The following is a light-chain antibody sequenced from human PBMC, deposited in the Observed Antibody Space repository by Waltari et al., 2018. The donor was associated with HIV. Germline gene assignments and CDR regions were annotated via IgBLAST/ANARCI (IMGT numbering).Light chain of an antibody. Sequence: EIVLTQSPGTLSLSPGERATLSCRASQSVNSDFLAWYQQKPGQAPGLLIQGASSRTTGIPDRFSGRGSGTDFTLTISRLEPEDFAVYYCQQYGSLPTFGGGTKVEIK. V-gene: IGKV3-20*01. CDR1: QSVNSDF. CDR2: GAS. CDR3: QQYGSLPT. J-gene: IGKJ4*01.